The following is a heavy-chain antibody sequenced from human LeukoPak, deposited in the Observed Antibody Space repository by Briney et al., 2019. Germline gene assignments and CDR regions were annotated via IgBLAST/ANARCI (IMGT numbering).Heavy chain of an antibody. CDR2: ISYDGSNK. D-gene: IGHD2-2*02. J-gene: IGHJ1*01. V-gene: IGHV3-30-3*01. Sequence: GGSLRLSCAASGFTFSSYAMHWVRQAPAKGLEWVAVISYDGSNKYYADSVKGRFTISRDNSKNTLYLQMNSLRAEDTAVYYCARDATAIGYCSSTSCYTLPQHWGQGTLVTVSS. CDR3: ARDATAIGYCSSTSCYTLPQH. CDR1: GFTFSSYA.